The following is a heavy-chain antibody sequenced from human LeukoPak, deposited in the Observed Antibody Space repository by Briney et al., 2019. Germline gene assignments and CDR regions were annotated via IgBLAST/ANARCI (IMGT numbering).Heavy chain of an antibody. Sequence: KPSETLSLTCSVSGGSIISTYFWGWVRQPPGKGLEWIGSLSHSENTYYNPSLKSRVTISVDTSKNQFSLKLSSVTAADTAVYYCARDDYGDLIFDYWGQGTLVTVSS. CDR2: LSHSENT. J-gene: IGHJ4*02. CDR3: ARDDYGDLIFDY. V-gene: IGHV4-38-2*02. D-gene: IGHD4-17*01. CDR1: GGSIISTYF.